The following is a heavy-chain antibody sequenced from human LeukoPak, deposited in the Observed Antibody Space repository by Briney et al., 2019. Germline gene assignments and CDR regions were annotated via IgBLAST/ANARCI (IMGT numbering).Heavy chain of an antibody. CDR1: GFTFSSFG. J-gene: IGHJ5*02. CDR2: IWYDGSNK. V-gene: IGHV3-33*01. D-gene: IGHD4-17*01. CDR3: ARDGTVTAGPFDP. Sequence: GGSLPVSCAASGFTFSSFGMHWLRQAPGKGLEWVAFIWYDGSNKYYADSVKGRFTISRDNSKNTLYLQMNSLTAEDTAVYYCARDGTVTAGPFDPWGGGTLVSVSS.